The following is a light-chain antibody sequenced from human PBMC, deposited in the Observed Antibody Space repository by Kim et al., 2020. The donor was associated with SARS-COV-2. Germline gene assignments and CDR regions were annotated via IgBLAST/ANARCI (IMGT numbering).Light chain of an antibody. V-gene: IGLV3-21*03. CDR3: QVWESSTDHVI. CDR2: DDS. CDR1: NIGSYT. J-gene: IGLJ2*01. Sequence: APGKTATVTWGGDNIGSYTVHWYQQKPGQAPLLVVCDDSDRPSGIPDRFSGSNSGNTATLTISRVEAGDEADYYCQVWESSTDHVIFGGGTQLTVL.